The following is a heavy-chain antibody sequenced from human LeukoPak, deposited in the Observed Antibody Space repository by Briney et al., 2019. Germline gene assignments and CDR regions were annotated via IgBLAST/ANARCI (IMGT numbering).Heavy chain of an antibody. CDR1: VFTFDDYV. V-gene: IGHV3-20*04. D-gene: IGHD5-18*01. CDR2: INWKGGST. J-gene: IGHJ4*02. Sequence: GGSLRHSCAASVFTFDDYVLSRVRPAPGEGLEWVSGINWKGGSTHYTDSVKGRFTISRDNAKTSLSLQMISLRAEHTAVYYCASAKGYGYRNSIDYWGQGTLVTVSS. CDR3: ASAKGYGYRNSIDY.